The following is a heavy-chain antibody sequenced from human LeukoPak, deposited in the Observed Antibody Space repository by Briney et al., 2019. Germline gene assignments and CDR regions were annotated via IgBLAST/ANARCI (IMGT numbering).Heavy chain of an antibody. CDR2: ISGSGGST. Sequence: PGGSLRLSCAASGFTFSSYAMSWVRQAPGKGLERVSAISGSGGSTYYADSVKGRFTISGDNSKNTLYLQMNSLRAEDTAVYYCAKLPLQDYRGNWFDPWGQGTLVTVSS. V-gene: IGHV3-23*01. CDR1: GFTFSSYA. CDR3: AKLPLQDYRGNWFDP. D-gene: IGHD4-11*01. J-gene: IGHJ5*02.